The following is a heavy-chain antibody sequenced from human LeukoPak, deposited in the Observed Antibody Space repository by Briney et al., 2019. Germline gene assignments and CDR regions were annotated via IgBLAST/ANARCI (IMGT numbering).Heavy chain of an antibody. CDR2: IYYSGST. J-gene: IGHJ4*02. D-gene: IGHD2/OR15-2a*01. V-gene: IGHV4-39*01. CDR3: ARHYPPLSMGGYYFDY. CDR1: GGSISSSSYY. Sequence: SETLPLTCTVSGGSISSSSYYWGWIRQPPGKGLEWIGSIYYSGSTCYNPSLKSRVTISVDTSKNQFSLKLSSVTAADTAVYYCARHYPPLSMGGYYFDYWGQGTLVTVSS.